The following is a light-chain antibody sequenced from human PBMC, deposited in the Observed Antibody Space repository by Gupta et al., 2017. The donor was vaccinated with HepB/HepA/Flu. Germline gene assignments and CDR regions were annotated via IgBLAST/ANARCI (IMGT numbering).Light chain of an antibody. CDR3: QTYHSAPFT. Sequence: DIQMTQSPSSLSASLGDRVTITCRASQGIKNYLAWYQQKPGKAPKLLIYGASTLQSGVPSRFGGSGSGTDFTLTISSLQPEDVATYYCQTYHSAPFTFGPGTTVNIK. CDR1: QGIKNY. V-gene: IGKV1-27*01. CDR2: GAS. J-gene: IGKJ3*01.